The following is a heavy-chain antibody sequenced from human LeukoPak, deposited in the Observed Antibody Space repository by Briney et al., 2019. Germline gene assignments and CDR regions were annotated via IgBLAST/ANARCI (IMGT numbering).Heavy chain of an antibody. CDR3: AAWGVRGGFDY. J-gene: IGHJ4*02. CDR1: GFTFSSNG. D-gene: IGHD7-27*01. V-gene: IGHV3-30*02. Sequence: GGSLRLSCVASGFTFSSNGMHWVRQAPGKGLEWVTFIQYDGSKKYYADSVKGRFTISRDNSKNTLYLQMNSLRAEDTAVYYCAAWGVRGGFDYWGQGTLVTVAS. CDR2: IQYDGSKK.